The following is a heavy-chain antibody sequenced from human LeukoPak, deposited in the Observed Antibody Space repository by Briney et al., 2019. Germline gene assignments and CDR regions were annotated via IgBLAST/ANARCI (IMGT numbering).Heavy chain of an antibody. J-gene: IGHJ4*02. CDR1: GDSISNHY. Sequence: SETLSLTCTVSGDSISNHYWSWIRQPPGKGLVWIGYIFYSGNTHYNPFLKSRVTMSVDTSKYQFSLRLSSVTPADTAVYYCARDRGEGIVGTFDYWGQGTLVTVSS. V-gene: IGHV4-59*11. CDR2: IFYSGNT. D-gene: IGHD1-26*01. CDR3: ARDRGEGIVGTFDY.